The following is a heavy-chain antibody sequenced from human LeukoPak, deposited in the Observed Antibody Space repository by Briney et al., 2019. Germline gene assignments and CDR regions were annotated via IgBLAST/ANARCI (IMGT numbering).Heavy chain of an antibody. J-gene: IGHJ4*02. CDR1: GGSFSGYY. CDR2: INHSGST. Sequence: SETLSLTCAVYGGSFSGYYWSWIRQPPGKGLEWIGEINHSGSTNYNPSLKSRVTISVDTSKNQFSLKLSSVTAADTAVYYCARGKRNGYCSSTSCYVGNPFDYWGQGTLVTVSS. D-gene: IGHD2-2*03. V-gene: IGHV4-34*01. CDR3: ARGKRNGYCSSTSCYVGNPFDY.